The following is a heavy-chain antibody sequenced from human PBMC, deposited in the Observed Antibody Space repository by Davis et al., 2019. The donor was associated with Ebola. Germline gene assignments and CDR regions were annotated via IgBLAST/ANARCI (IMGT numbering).Heavy chain of an antibody. V-gene: IGHV3-74*01. Sequence: GESLKISCAASGFTFSNYWMHWVRQAPGKGLVWVSRINSDGSSTTYADSVKGRFTISRDNSKNTLYLQMNSLRGEDTAVYYCAKVSRTTVSYFDNWGQGTLVTVSS. CDR1: GFTFSNYW. D-gene: IGHD4-17*01. J-gene: IGHJ4*02. CDR2: INSDGSST. CDR3: AKVSRTTVSYFDN.